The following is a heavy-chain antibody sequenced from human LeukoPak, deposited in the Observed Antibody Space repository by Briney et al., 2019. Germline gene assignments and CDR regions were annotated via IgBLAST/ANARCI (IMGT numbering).Heavy chain of an antibody. Sequence: GGSLRLSCEASGFTFNNYWMSWVRQAPGKGLEWVANIRYDGSEKYYVDAVKGRFTISRDNAKNSLYLQMNSLTVEDTAVYYCARGHSSYFDYWGQGTLVTVSS. CDR3: ARGHSSYFDY. V-gene: IGHV3-7*01. J-gene: IGHJ4*02. CDR2: IRYDGSEK. D-gene: IGHD6-19*01. CDR1: GFTFNNYW.